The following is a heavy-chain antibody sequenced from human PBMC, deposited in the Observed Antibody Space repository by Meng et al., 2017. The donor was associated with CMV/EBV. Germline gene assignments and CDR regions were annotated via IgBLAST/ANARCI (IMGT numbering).Heavy chain of an antibody. V-gene: IGHV4-30-4*08. J-gene: IGHJ4*02. Sequence: VHVKELGPGLVKPSQTLSLTCTVSGGSISSVDYYWSWIRQPPGKGLEWIGYIYYSGSTYYNPSLKSRVTISVDTSKNQFSLKLSSVTAADTAVYYCARDNRRGGVDYWGQGTLVTVSS. CDR1: GGSISSVDYY. CDR2: IYYSGST. CDR3: ARDNRRGGVDY. D-gene: IGHD3-3*01.